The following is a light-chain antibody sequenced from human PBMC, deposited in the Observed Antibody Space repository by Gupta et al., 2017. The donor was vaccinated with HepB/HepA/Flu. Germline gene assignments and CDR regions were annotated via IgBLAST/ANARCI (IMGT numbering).Light chain of an antibody. CDR2: DAS. CDR3: QQRAKWLS. V-gene: IGKV3-11*01. Sequence: ELVFTQSPAPLSLSPGERATLSCRASQSMANSVGWYQQKPGQAPRLLVCDASKGATGIPARCSGSGFGTDFTLTSSSLEPDDFAVYYWQQRAKWLSFGGGTKLEIK. J-gene: IGKJ4*01. CDR1: QSMANS.